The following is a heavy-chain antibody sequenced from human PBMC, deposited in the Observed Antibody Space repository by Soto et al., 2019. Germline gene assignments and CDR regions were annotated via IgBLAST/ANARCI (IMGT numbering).Heavy chain of an antibody. Sequence: SETLSLTCTVSGGSISSGDYYWGWIRQPPGKGLEWIGSIYYSGSTYYNPSLKSRVTISVDTSKNQFSLKLSSVTAADTAVYYCARLIGSGSYYNYYGMDVWGQGTTVTVSS. CDR2: IYYSGST. CDR3: ARLIGSGSYYNYYGMDV. CDR1: GGSISSGDYY. J-gene: IGHJ6*02. D-gene: IGHD3-10*01. V-gene: IGHV4-39*01.